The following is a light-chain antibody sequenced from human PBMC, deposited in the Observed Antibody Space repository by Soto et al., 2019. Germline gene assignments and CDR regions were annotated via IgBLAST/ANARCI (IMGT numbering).Light chain of an antibody. CDR2: DAS. V-gene: IGKV1-5*01. J-gene: IGKJ1*01. CDR1: QSISRW. CDR3: QQYNTYSSWS. Sequence: DIQMTPSPSTLSVSVVDRVTITCRASQSISRWLGWYQQKPGKAPNLLIYDASTLESGVPSRFSGSGSGTEFTLTISSLQADDFATYYCQQYNTYSSWSFGQGTKVDIK.